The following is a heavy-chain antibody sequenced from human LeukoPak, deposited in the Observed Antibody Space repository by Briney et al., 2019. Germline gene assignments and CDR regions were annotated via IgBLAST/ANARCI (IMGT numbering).Heavy chain of an antibody. V-gene: IGHV4-61*02. CDR3: ARADGSHTADY. J-gene: IGHJ4*02. D-gene: IGHD1-26*01. CDR2: IYTSGST. CDR1: GGSISSGSYY. Sequence: SETLSLTCTVSGGSISSGSYYWSWIRQPAGKGLEWIGRIYTSGSTNYNPSLKSRVTISVDRSKNQFSLKLSSVTAADTAVYYCARADGSHTADYWGQGTLVTVSS.